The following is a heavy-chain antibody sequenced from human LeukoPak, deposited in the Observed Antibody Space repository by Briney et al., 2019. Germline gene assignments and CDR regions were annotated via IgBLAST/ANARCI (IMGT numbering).Heavy chain of an antibody. CDR2: INSDGSST. CDR3: AHISSSWPDY. CDR1: GFTFSSSW. V-gene: IGHV3-74*01. D-gene: IGHD6-13*01. J-gene: IGHJ4*02. Sequence: QPGGSLRLSCAASGFTFSSSWMHWVRQGPGKGLVWVSHINSDGSSTTYADSVKGRFTISRDNAKNTLYLQMNSLRAEDTAVYYCAHISSSWPDYWGQGTLVTVSS.